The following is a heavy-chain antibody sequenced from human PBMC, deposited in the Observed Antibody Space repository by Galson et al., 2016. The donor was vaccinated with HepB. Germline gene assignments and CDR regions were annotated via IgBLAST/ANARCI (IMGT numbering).Heavy chain of an antibody. CDR1: GDSINNYY. J-gene: IGHJ4*02. D-gene: IGHD5-12*01. CDR2: IYSSGAT. Sequence: SETLSLTCTVSGDSINNYYWSWLRRPAGKGPEYIGRIYSSGATNYNPSLKSRVTMSVDTSKNQFSLKVTSVTAADTAVYYCARVTYSAYDYFERYYFDYWGQGTLVTVSS. CDR3: ARVTYSAYDYFERYYFDY. V-gene: IGHV4-4*07.